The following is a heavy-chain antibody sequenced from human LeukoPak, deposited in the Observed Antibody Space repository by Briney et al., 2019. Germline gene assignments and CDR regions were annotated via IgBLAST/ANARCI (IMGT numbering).Heavy chain of an antibody. CDR2: ISYSGST. V-gene: IGHV4-59*08. Sequence: PSETLSLTCTVSGDSISSSYWSWIRQPPGKGLEWIGYISYSGSTSSNPSLRSRVTISVDTSKNQFSLKLSSVTAADTAVYYCARHVWLQPFDYWGQGTLVTVSS. D-gene: IGHD3-9*01. J-gene: IGHJ4*02. CDR1: GDSISSSY. CDR3: ARHVWLQPFDY.